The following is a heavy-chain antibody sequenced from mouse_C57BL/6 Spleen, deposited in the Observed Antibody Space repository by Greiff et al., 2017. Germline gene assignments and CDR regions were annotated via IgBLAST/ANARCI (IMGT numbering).Heavy chain of an antibody. CDR1: GYTFTDYE. Sequence: VKLQESGAELVRPGASVTLSCKASGYTFTDYEMHWVKQTPVHGLEWIGAIDPETGGTAYNQKFKGKAILTADKSSSTAYMELRSLTSEDSAVYYCTLTAFAYWGQGTLVTVSA. J-gene: IGHJ3*01. D-gene: IGHD1-1*01. CDR2: IDPETGGT. V-gene: IGHV1-15*01. CDR3: TLTAFAY.